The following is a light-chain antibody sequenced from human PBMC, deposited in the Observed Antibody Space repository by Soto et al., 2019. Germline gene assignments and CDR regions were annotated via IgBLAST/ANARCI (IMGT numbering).Light chain of an antibody. J-gene: IGKJ4*01. V-gene: IGKV3-15*01. Sequence: EIVMTQSPATLSVSPGERATLSCRASQTITTNLAWYQLKPGQAPRLLIYGASTRATGIPARFSGSGSGTEFTLTISSLQSEDFAVYYCQQYNNWPLTFGGGTKVAIK. CDR1: QTITTN. CDR3: QQYNNWPLT. CDR2: GAS.